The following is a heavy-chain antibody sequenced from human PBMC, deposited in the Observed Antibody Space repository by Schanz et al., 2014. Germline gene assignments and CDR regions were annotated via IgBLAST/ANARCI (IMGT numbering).Heavy chain of an antibody. Sequence: QVQLQESGPGLVKPSETLSLNCRISGSINSYYWSWIRQPPGKGLEWIGYISYSGSTNYNPSLRRRVTISLDRSRNQFSLNLRTVTAADTAIYYCARRIAARSGVGYDYHYGMDVWGQGTTVIVSS. D-gene: IGHD6-6*01. J-gene: IGHJ6*02. CDR1: GSINSYY. CDR2: ISYSGST. V-gene: IGHV4-59*01. CDR3: ARRIAARSGVGYDYHYGMDV.